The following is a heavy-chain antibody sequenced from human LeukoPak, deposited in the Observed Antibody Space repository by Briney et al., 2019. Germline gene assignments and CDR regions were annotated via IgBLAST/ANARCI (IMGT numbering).Heavy chain of an antibody. V-gene: IGHV3-23*01. CDR2: ISGSGGST. CDR3: AKDLEDYYDSSGPDAFDI. CDR1: GFTFSSYA. J-gene: IGHJ3*02. D-gene: IGHD3-22*01. Sequence: GGSLRLSCAASGFTFSSYAMSWVRQAPGKGLEWVSAISGSGGSTYYADSVKGRFTISRDNSKNTLYLQMNSLRAEDTAVYYCAKDLEDYYDSSGPDAFDIWGQGTMVTVSS.